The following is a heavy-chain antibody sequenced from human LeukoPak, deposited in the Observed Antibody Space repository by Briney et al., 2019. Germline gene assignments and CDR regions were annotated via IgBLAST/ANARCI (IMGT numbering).Heavy chain of an antibody. CDR1: GFTFSSYS. CDR3: ARDPGVAAYGEGFDY. D-gene: IGHD6-19*01. V-gene: IGHV3-21*01. CDR2: ISSSSSYI. J-gene: IGHJ4*02. Sequence: PGGSLRLSCAASGFTFSSYSMNCVRQAPGKGLEWVSSISSSSSYIYYADSVKGRFTISRDNAKNSLYLQMNSLRAEDTAVYYCARDPGVAAYGEGFDYWGQGTLVTVSS.